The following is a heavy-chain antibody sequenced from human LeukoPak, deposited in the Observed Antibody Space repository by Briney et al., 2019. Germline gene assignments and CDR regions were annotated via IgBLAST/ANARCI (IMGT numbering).Heavy chain of an antibody. CDR3: AKDDKRIAAAGTHFDY. CDR1: GFTFSIYA. J-gene: IGHJ4*02. V-gene: IGHV3-23*01. D-gene: IGHD6-13*01. Sequence: PGGSLRLSCAASGFTFSIYAMSWVRQAPGKGLEWVSAISGSGGSTLYADSVKGRFTISRDNSKNTMFLHMNTLRAEDTAVYYCAKDDKRIAAAGTHFDYWGQGTLVTVSS. CDR2: ISGSGGST.